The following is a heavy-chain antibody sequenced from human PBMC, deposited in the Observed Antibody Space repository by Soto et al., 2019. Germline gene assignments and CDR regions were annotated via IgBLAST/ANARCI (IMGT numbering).Heavy chain of an antibody. J-gene: IGHJ4*02. D-gene: IGHD1-26*01. CDR1: GGSISSSSYY. Sequence: SETLSLTCTVSGGSISSSSYYWGWIRQPPGKGLEWIGSIYYSGSTYYNPSLKSRVTISVDTSKNQFSLKLSSVTAADTAVYYCARRRRRELTTSSYFDYWGQGTLVTVSS. CDR3: ARRRRRELTTSSYFDY. V-gene: IGHV4-39*01. CDR2: IYYSGST.